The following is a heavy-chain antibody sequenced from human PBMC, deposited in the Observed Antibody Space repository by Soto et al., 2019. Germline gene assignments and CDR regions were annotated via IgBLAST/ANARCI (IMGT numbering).Heavy chain of an antibody. Sequence: QVQLQESGPGLVKPSETLSLTCTVSGGSISSYSWSWIRQPPGKGLEWIGYIYYSGSTNYNPSLKSRVTISVDTSKNQFSLKLSSVTAADTAVYYCASARLHERAFDIWGQGTMVTVSS. CDR1: GGSISSYS. CDR3: ASARLHERAFDI. J-gene: IGHJ3*02. D-gene: IGHD4-4*01. V-gene: IGHV4-59*01. CDR2: IYYSGST.